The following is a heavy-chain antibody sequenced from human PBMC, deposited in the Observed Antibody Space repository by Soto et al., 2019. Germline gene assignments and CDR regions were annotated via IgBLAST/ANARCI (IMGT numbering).Heavy chain of an antibody. D-gene: IGHD2-21*02. J-gene: IGHJ4*02. V-gene: IGHV3-73*01. CDR1: AFPFSGWA. CDR3: TRHVPYCGGDCSGGP. Sequence: GGTLRLSGAACAFPFSGWAEHLIRQASGKGLEWVGRIRTKTNNYATLYAASVKGRFTISRDDSKDTAYLQMNSLKTEDTAVYYCTRHVPYCGGDCSGGPGGQGT. CDR2: IRTKTNNYAT.